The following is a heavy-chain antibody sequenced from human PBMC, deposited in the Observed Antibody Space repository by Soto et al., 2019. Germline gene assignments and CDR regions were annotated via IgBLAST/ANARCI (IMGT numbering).Heavy chain of an antibody. CDR2: ISGSGGST. CDR1: GFSFTSYA. V-gene: IGHV3-23*01. D-gene: IGHD3-22*01. CDR3: AKQGPLIVVVTPYFDY. Sequence: PGGSLRLSCAASGFSFTSYALRWVRQAPGKGLECVSTISGSGGSTYYADSVKGRFTISRDNSKNTLYLQMNSLRAEDTAVYYCAKQGPLIVVVTPYFDYWGQGNRVTVSS. J-gene: IGHJ4*02.